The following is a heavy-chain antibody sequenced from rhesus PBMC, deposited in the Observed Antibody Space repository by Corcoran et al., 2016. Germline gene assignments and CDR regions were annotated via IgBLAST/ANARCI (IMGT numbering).Heavy chain of an antibody. CDR1: GSSINSGYG. Sequence: QVQLQESGPGLVKPSETLSLTCAVSGSSINSGYGWSWIRQPPGKGLEGIGYVGGDNKNTKDNPSLQSRVPISKDTSKNQFSLTLNSVTAADTAVYCCVRHPDRTNYEYRFDVWGAGVLVTVSS. V-gene: IGHV4-127*01. D-gene: IGHD3-40*01. J-gene: IGHJ5-1*01. CDR3: VRHPDRTNYEYRFDV. CDR2: VGGDNKNT.